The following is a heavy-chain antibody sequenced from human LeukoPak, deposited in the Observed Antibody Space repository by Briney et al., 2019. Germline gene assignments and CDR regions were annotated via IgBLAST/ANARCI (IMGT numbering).Heavy chain of an antibody. V-gene: IGHV3-49*03. CDR1: GFTFGDHS. D-gene: IGHD3-9*01. CDR2: IRSKAYGGTA. J-gene: IGHJ4*02. Sequence: GRSLRLSCTASGFTFGDHSVSWFRQAPGGGLEWVGFIRSKAYGGTAEYAASVKGRFTISRDDSKSVAYLQMDSLKTEDTAVYYCTREIRYFDWFQADYWGQGTLVTVSS. CDR3: TREIRYFDWFQADY.